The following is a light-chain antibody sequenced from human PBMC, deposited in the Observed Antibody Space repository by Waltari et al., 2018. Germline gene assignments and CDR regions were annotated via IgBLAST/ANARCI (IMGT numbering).Light chain of an antibody. CDR1: QSVSSSY. CDR2: GAS. CDR3: QQYCSPTSNT. J-gene: IGKJ2*01. Sequence: EIVLTQSPGTLSLSPGERATLSCRASQSVSSSYLAWYQQKPGQAPRLLIYGASSRATGIPDRFSGSGSGTDFTLTISRLEPEDFAVYYCQQYCSPTSNTFGQGTKLEIK. V-gene: IGKV3-20*01.